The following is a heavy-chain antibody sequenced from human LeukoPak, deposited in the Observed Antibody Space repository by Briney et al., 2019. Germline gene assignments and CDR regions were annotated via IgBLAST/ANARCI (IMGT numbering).Heavy chain of an antibody. CDR2: FDPEDGET. J-gene: IGHJ4*02. V-gene: IGHV1-24*01. CDR3: ATDRGVAARIAFDY. D-gene: IGHD6-13*01. Sequence: ASVKVSCKVSGYTLTELSMHWVRQAPGKGLEWMGGFDPEDGETIYAQKFQGRVTMTEDTSTDTAYMELSSLRSEDTAVYYCATDRGVAARIAFDYWGQGTLVTVSS. CDR1: GYTLTELS.